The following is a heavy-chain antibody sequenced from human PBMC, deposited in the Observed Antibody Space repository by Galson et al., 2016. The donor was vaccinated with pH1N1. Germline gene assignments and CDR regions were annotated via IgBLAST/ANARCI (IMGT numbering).Heavy chain of an antibody. V-gene: IGHV4-59*08. Sequence: SETLSLTCTVSGGSISSYYWSWIRQPPGKGLEWIGYIYYSGSTNYNPSLKSRVTISVDTSKNQFSLKLSSVTAADTAVYYCASRGYGDYVGYFDYWGQGTLVTVSS. CDR3: ASRGYGDYVGYFDY. D-gene: IGHD4-17*01. CDR2: IYYSGST. J-gene: IGHJ4*02. CDR1: GGSISSYY.